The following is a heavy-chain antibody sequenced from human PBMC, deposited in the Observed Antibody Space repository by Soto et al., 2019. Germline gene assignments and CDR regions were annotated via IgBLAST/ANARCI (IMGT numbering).Heavy chain of an antibody. Sequence: TLSLTCAVSDGSFTDSYWSWIRQPPGKGLEWIGEINHGGHTNYNPSLKSRVTISVDASKTQFSLNLTSLTAADTAVYYCAKEVVAGTNWFDPWGQGTLVTVSS. D-gene: IGHD2-15*01. J-gene: IGHJ5*02. V-gene: IGHV4-34*01. CDR1: DGSFTDSY. CDR2: INHGGHT. CDR3: AKEVVAGTNWFDP.